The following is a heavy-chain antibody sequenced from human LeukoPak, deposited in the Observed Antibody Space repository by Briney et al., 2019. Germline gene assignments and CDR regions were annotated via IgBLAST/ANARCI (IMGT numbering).Heavy chain of an antibody. Sequence: PGGSLRLSCAASGFTFSSYSMNWVRQAPGKGLEWVSSISSSSSYIYYADSVKGRFTISRDNAKNSLYLQMNSLRAEDTAVYYCARAYCSGGSCDAFDIWGQGTMVTVSS. CDR3: ARAYCSGGSCDAFDI. CDR2: ISSSSSYI. V-gene: IGHV3-21*01. CDR1: GFTFSSYS. J-gene: IGHJ3*02. D-gene: IGHD2-15*01.